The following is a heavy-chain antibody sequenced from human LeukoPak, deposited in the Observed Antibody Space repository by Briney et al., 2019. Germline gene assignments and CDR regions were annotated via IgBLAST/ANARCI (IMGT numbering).Heavy chain of an antibody. CDR2: ISGSGGST. CDR3: AKGRHGSGTYMAFDI. J-gene: IGHJ3*02. D-gene: IGHD3-10*01. CDR1: GFTFSSYA. Sequence: GGSLRLSCAASGFTFSSYAMSWVGQAPGKGLEWVSGISGSGGSTYHADSVKGRFTIFRDNYKNTLYLQMNSLRAEDTDVYSCAKGRHGSGTYMAFDIWRQGPVVPVTS. V-gene: IGHV3-23*01.